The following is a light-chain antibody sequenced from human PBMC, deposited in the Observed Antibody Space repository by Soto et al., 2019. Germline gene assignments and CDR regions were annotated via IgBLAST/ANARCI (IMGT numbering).Light chain of an antibody. CDR2: AAS. CDR1: QRISSY. V-gene: IGKV1-39*01. J-gene: IGKJ3*01. CDR3: QQRYSTPVT. Sequence: DIQMTQSPSSLSASVGDRVTITCRASQRISSYLNWYHQKPGKAPKLLIYAASSLQSGVPSRFSGSGSETDFTLTISSLQPEDFATYYCQQRYSTPVTFGPGTKVDI.